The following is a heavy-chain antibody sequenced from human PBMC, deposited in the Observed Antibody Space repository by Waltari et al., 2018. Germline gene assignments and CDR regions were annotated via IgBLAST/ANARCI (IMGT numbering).Heavy chain of an antibody. CDR3: ARDRGRGLYLDS. J-gene: IGHJ4*02. CDR2: IRGTGKT. V-gene: IGHV4-4*02. CDR1: GDSMSSTYW. D-gene: IGHD2-15*01. Sequence: QLQLQQSGPGLVKPSESLSLTCAVSGDSMSSTYWWSWVRQPPGKGLEWIGQIRGTGKTTYNPSLDSRVTISIDTSNNHISLMLASVTAADTAVYYCARDRGRGLYLDSWGQGTLVTVSP.